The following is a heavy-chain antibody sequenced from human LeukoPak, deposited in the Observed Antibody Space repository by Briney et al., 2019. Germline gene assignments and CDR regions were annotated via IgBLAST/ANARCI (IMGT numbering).Heavy chain of an antibody. Sequence: PGGSLRLSCAASGFTFSSYAMSWVRQAPGKGLEWVSAISGSGGSTYYADSVKGRFTISRDNSKNTLYLQMNSRRAEDTAVYYCAKGRYSYGRRDYFDYWGQGTLVTVSS. V-gene: IGHV3-23*01. CDR2: ISGSGGST. CDR3: AKGRYSYGRRDYFDY. J-gene: IGHJ4*02. D-gene: IGHD5-18*01. CDR1: GFTFSSYA.